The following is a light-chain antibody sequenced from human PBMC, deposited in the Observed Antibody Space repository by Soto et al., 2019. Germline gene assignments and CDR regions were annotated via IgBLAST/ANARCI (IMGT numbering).Light chain of an antibody. CDR3: SSFAGGGNPVL. J-gene: IGLJ2*01. CDR1: SSDVGGYNY. V-gene: IGLV2-8*01. Sequence: QSALTQPPSASGSLGQSVTISCTGTSSDVGGYNYVSWHQQHPGKAPKVMIYEVTKRPPGVPDRFSASKSGNTASLTLSGLQAEDEDDYYCSSFAGGGNPVLLGGGTKVTVL. CDR2: EVT.